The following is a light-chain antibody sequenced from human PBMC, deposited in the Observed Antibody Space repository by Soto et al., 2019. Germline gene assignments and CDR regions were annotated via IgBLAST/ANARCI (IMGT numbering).Light chain of an antibody. CDR1: QSVSSSF. V-gene: IGKV3-20*01. CDR3: QQYDSSPWT. CDR2: GAS. J-gene: IGKJ1*01. Sequence: EIVLTQSPGTLSLSPGERATLSCRASQSVSSSFLAWYQQKPGQAPRLLIYGASSRATGIPDRFSGSGSGTDFTLPISRLEPEDFAVYYCQQYDSSPWTFDQGTKVEIK.